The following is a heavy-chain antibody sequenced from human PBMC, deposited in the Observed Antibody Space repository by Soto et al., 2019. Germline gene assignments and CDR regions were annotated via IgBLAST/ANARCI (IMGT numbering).Heavy chain of an antibody. CDR1: GGSVSSGSYY. CDR2: IYYSGST. J-gene: IGHJ5*02. Sequence: SGTLSLTCTVSGGSVSSGSYYWSWIRQPPGKGLEWIGYIYYSGSTNYNPSLKSRVTISVDTSKNQFSLKLSSVTAADTAVYYCAREGRYNWFDPWGQGTLVTVSS. CDR3: AREGRYNWFDP. V-gene: IGHV4-61*01. D-gene: IGHD4-17*01.